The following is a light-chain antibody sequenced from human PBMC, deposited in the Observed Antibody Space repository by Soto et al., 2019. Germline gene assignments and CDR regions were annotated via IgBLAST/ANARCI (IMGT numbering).Light chain of an antibody. CDR3: SSYTTSSTQV. J-gene: IGLJ3*02. CDR1: SSDVGYYNY. V-gene: IGLV2-14*01. Sequence: QPVLTQPASVSGSPGQSITISCTGTSSDVGYYNYVSWYQHHPGKVPKLMIYEVSNRPSGVSNRFSGSKSGNTASLTISGLQAEDEADYYCSSYTTSSTQVFGGGTKLTDL. CDR2: EVS.